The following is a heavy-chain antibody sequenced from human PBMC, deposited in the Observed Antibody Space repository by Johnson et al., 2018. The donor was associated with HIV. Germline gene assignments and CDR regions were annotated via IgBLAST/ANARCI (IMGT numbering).Heavy chain of an antibody. V-gene: IGHV3-30*04. CDR2: ISYDGKNK. CDR3: ARDAKVGYGDAFDI. CDR1: GFTFSNYA. J-gene: IGHJ3*02. D-gene: IGHD5-12*01. Sequence: QVQLVESGGGVVQPGRSLRLSCAASGFTFSNYAMHWVRQAPGKGLEWVAVISYDGKNKYYADSVKGRFTISRDNSKNTLYLQMNSLRAEDTAVFYCARDAKVGYGDAFDIWGHGTMVTVSS.